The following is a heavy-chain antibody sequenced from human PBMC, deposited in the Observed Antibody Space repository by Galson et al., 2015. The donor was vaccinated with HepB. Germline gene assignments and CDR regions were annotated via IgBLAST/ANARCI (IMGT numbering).Heavy chain of an antibody. V-gene: IGHV3-13*01. CDR1: GFTFSSYD. CDR2: IGTAGDT. D-gene: IGHD5-18*01. CDR3: ARGINTAMVTYYYYMDV. J-gene: IGHJ6*03. Sequence: SLRLSCAASGFTFSSYDMHWVRQATGKGLEWVSAIGTAGDTYYPGSVKGRFTISRENAKNSLYLQMNSLRAGDTTVYYCARGINTAMVTYYYYMDVWGKGTTVTVSS.